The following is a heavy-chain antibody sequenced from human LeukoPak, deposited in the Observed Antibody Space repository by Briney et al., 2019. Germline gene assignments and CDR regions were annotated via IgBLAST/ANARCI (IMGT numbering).Heavy chain of an antibody. CDR3: VRESRVILNYFDF. V-gene: IGHV1-2*02. Sequence: GASVKVSCKASGYTFTGYYMHWVRQAPGQGLEWMAWINPNSGGTNYAQKFQGRVTMTRDTSITTAYMELSWLRSDDTAVYYCVRESRVILNYFDFWGQGTLVTVSS. CDR2: INPNSGGT. D-gene: IGHD3-16*02. CDR1: GYTFTGYY. J-gene: IGHJ4*02.